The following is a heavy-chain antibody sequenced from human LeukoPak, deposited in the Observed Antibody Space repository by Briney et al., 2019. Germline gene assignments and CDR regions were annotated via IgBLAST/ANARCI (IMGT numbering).Heavy chain of an antibody. Sequence: PSETLSLTCTVSGGSISSYYWSWIRQPPGKGLEWIGYIYYSGSTNYNPSLKSRVTISVDTSKNQFSLKLSSVTAADTAVYYCARLTYYYDSSGYYLSYWGQGTLVTVSS. V-gene: IGHV4-59*08. CDR2: IYYSGST. CDR3: ARLTYYYDSSGYYLSY. D-gene: IGHD3-22*01. CDR1: GGSISSYY. J-gene: IGHJ4*02.